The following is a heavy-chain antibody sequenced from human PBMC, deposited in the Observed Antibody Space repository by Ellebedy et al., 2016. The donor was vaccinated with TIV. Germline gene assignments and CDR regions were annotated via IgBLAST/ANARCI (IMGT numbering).Heavy chain of an antibody. Sequence: PGGSLRLSCAASGFTFSSYWMSWVRQAPGKGLEWVANIKEDGSEKYYVDSVKGRFTISRDNSKNTLYLQMNSLRVEDTAVYYCARDLWFGEGDAFDIWGQGTMVTVSS. D-gene: IGHD3-10*01. J-gene: IGHJ3*02. CDR1: GFTFSSYW. CDR3: ARDLWFGEGDAFDI. V-gene: IGHV3-7*01. CDR2: IKEDGSEK.